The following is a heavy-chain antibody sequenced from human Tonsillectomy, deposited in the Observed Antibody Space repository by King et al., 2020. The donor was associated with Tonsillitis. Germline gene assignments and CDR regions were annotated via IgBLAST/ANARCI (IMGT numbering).Heavy chain of an antibody. Sequence: VQLVESGGGLVKPGGSLRLSCAASGFTFSDYYMSWIRQAPGKGLEWVSYISSSSSYTNYADSVKGRFSISRDNAKNSLYLQMNSLRAEDTAVYYCARTGLTSDYYDSSGYNDAFDIWGQGTMVTVSS. J-gene: IGHJ3*02. D-gene: IGHD3-22*01. CDR2: ISSSSSYT. V-gene: IGHV3-11*05. CDR1: GFTFSDYY. CDR3: ARTGLTSDYYDSSGYNDAFDI.